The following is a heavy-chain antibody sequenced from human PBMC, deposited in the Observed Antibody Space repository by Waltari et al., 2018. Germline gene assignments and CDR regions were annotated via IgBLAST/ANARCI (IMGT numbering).Heavy chain of an antibody. Sequence: QVQLQESGPGLVKPSETLSLTCTVPGGSISSYYWSWIRQPPGKGLAWIGYISYSGSTKYNPGLRRRGTISGDTSKNQFSRKRSSLTAADTAVYYCAGVELERRPPQYNWFDPWGQGTLGAVSS. CDR3: AGVELERRPPQYNWFDP. J-gene: IGHJ5*02. CDR1: GGSISSYY. D-gene: IGHD1-1*01. CDR2: ISYSGST. V-gene: IGHV4-59*01.